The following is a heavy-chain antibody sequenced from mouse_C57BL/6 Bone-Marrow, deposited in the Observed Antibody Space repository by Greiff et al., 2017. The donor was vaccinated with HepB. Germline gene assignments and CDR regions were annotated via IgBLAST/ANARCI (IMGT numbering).Heavy chain of an antibody. V-gene: IGHV1-69*01. J-gene: IGHJ2*01. CDR2: IDPSNSYT. D-gene: IGHD1-1*01. Sequence: VQLQQPGAELVMPGASVKLSCKASGYTFTSYWMHWVKQRPGQGLEWIGEIDPSNSYTNYNQKFKGKSTLTVDKSSSTAYMQLSSLTSEDSAVYYCASGAITTVVATGDYWGQGTTLTVSS. CDR3: ASGAITTVVATGDY. CDR1: GYTFTSYW.